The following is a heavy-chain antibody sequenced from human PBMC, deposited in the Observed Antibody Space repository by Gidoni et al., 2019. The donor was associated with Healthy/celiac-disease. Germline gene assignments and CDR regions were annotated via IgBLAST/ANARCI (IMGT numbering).Heavy chain of an antibody. Sequence: QVQLKESGPGLVKPSQTLSLTCTVSGGSISSGSYYWSWIRQPAGKGLEWIGRIYTSGSTNYNPSLKSRVTISVDTSKNQFSLKLSSVTAADTAVYYCARDMNYYGSVTRFRYFDLWGRGTLVTVSS. D-gene: IGHD3-10*01. CDR3: ARDMNYYGSVTRFRYFDL. CDR2: IYTSGST. V-gene: IGHV4-61*02. J-gene: IGHJ2*01. CDR1: GGSISSGSYY.